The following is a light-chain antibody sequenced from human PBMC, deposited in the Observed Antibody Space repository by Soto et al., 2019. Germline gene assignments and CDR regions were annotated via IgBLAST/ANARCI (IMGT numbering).Light chain of an antibody. CDR2: SNN. CDR1: NPNIGGNV. CDR3: ASWDDSLSGWV. J-gene: IGLJ3*02. Sequence: QSVLTQPPSMSATPGQRVTISCSGTNPNIGGNVVKWYQQSPRTAPKLLIYSNNQRPSGVPDRFSGSKSGTSASLAIRGLQFEDEADYYCASWDDSLSGWVFGGGTKLTVL. V-gene: IGLV1-44*01.